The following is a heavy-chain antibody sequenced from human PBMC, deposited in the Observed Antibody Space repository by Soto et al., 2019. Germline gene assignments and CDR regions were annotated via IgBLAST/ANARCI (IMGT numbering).Heavy chain of an antibody. J-gene: IGHJ4*02. CDR3: AKAVSS. CDR2: ITWNSGSI. D-gene: IGHD6-13*01. Sequence: GGSLRLSCAASGFTFDDYAMHWVRQAPGKGLEWVSGITWNSGSIGYADSVKGRFTISRDNAKNSLYLQMNSLRAEDTALYYCAKAVSSWGQGTLVTVSS. V-gene: IGHV3-9*01. CDR1: GFTFDDYA.